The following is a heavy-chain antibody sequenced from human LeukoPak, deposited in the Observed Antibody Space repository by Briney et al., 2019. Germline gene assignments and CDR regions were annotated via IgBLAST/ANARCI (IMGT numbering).Heavy chain of an antibody. CDR1: GSSFTSYS. CDR2: IYPGDSDT. J-gene: IGHJ4*02. CDR3: ASLAVSDSSGWYLDY. D-gene: IGHD6-19*01. Sequence: GESLQIPGQGSGSSFTSYSIGWARPLPGKGLEWMRFIYPGDSDTRYSPSFQGQVTISANKSISTAYLQWSRLKASETAMYYCASLAVSDSSGWYLDYWGQGTLVTVSS. V-gene: IGHV5-51*01.